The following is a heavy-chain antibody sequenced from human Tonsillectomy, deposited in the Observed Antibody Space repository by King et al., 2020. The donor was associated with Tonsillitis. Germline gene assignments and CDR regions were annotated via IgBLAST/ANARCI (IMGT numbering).Heavy chain of an antibody. V-gene: IGHV1-3*01. Sequence: QLVQSGAEVKKPGASVKVSCKASGYTFTTYAMHWVRQAPGQRLEWMGWINAGNGNTKYSQKFQGRVTITRDTSASTAYMELSSLRSEDTAVYYCARAGYCSTTSCSDAFAIWGQGTMVTVSS. CDR3: ARAGYCSTTSCSDAFAI. CDR2: INAGNGNT. CDR1: GYTFTTYA. D-gene: IGHD2-2*01. J-gene: IGHJ3*02.